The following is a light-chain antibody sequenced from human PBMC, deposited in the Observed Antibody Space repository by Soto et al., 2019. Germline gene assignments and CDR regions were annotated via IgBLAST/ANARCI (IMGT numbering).Light chain of an antibody. Sequence: EVVLTQSPGTLSLSPGERATLSCRASQSVRRTYLGWYQQKPGQAHRLLIYGASKRKSGVPVRFSGGWSGTDFTLTRSRLQAEEFAGYYCQQFIGSVTFGGGTKVDIK. CDR3: QQFIGSVT. J-gene: IGKJ4*01. V-gene: IGKV3-20*01. CDR2: GAS. CDR1: QSVRRTY.